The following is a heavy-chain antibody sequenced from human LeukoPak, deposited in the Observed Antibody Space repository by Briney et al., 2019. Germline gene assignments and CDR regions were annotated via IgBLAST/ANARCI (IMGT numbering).Heavy chain of an antibody. D-gene: IGHD3-10*01. CDR3: AWELPRTDAFDI. CDR2: ISGNGGST. J-gene: IGHJ3*02. V-gene: IGHV3-64D*06. CDR1: GFTFSRYA. Sequence: TGGSLRLSCSASGFTFSRYAMHWVRQAPGKGLESVSGISGNGGSTYYADSVKGRFTISRDNSKSTLYPQMSSLRAEDTAVYYCAWELPRTDAFDIWGQGTLVTVSS.